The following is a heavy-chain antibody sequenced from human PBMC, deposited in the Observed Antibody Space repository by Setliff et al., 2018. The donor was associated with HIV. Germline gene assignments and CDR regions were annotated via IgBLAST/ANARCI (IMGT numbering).Heavy chain of an antibody. Sequence: KSSETLSLTCAVYGGSFSDNYWSWIRQSPGKGLEWIGEINHSGRTKYSPSLRSRVSISVDTSKTQFSLKLSSVPAADTAVYYCARESPSSSWFYFDFWGQGTLVTVSS. J-gene: IGHJ4*02. CDR1: GGSFSDNY. CDR3: ARESPSSSWFYFDF. V-gene: IGHV4-34*01. CDR2: INHSGRT. D-gene: IGHD6-13*01.